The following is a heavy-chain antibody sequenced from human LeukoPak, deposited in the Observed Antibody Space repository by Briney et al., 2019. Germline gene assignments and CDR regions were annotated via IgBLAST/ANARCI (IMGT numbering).Heavy chain of an antibody. CDR3: ARGTTVTNGLI. CDR2: IIPIFGTA. CDR1: GGTFISYA. V-gene: IGHV1-69*05. Sequence: SVTVSYKASGGTFISYAISWVRQAPGQGREWMGGIIPIFGTANYAQKFQGRVTITTDESTSTAYMELSSLRSEDTAVYYCARGTTVTNGLIWGQGTMVTVSS. J-gene: IGHJ3*02. D-gene: IGHD4-17*01.